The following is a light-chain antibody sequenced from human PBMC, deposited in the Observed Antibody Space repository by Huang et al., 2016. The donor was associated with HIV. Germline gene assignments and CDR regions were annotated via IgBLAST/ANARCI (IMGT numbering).Light chain of an antibody. CDR3: QQRTAWPRT. CDR1: QSVGSY. CDR2: EAS. V-gene: IGKV3-11*01. J-gene: IGKJ1*01. Sequence: EIVLTQSPATLSLSPGEGATLSCRASQSVGSYLTWYQQKPGRAPRLLIYEASNRATGIPARFSGSGSGTDFALTISSLEPEDFAIYYCQQRTAWPRTFGQGTKVEIK.